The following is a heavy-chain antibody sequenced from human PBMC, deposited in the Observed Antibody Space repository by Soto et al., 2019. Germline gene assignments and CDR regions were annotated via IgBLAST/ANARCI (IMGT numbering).Heavy chain of an antibody. D-gene: IGHD2-15*01. V-gene: IGHV1-3*01. J-gene: IGHJ3*02. CDR1: GYTFASYA. CDR3: ARVRGSWSFDAFDI. Sequence: ASVKVSCKASGYTFASYAMHWVRQAPGQRLEWMGWINAGNGNTKYSQKFQGRVTITRDTSASTAYMELSSLRSDDTAVYYCARVRGSWSFDAFDIWGQGTMVTVSS. CDR2: INAGNGNT.